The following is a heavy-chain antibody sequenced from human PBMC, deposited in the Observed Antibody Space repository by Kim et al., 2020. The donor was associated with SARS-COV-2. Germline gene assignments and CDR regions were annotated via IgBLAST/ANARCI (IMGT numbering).Heavy chain of an antibody. V-gene: IGHV3-48*03. J-gene: IGHJ3*01. CDR1: GFSFTTYD. D-gene: IGHD3-22*01. CDR2: ISTRGTTI. CDR3: ARADSSGYYGPRAFDE. Sequence: GGSLRLSCITSGFSFTTYDMNWVRQAPGKGLEWIAYISTRGTTIFYADSVKGRFTISRDNALNSVFLQMNSLRDEDTATYFCARADSSGYYGPRAFDEWG.